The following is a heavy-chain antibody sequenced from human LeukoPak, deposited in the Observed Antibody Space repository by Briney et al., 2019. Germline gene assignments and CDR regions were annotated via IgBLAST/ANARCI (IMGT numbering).Heavy chain of an antibody. Sequence: GGSLRLSCAASGFTFSSYAMSWVRQAPGKGLEWVSAISGSGGSTYYADSVKGRFTISRDNSKNTLYLQMSSLRVEDTAIYYCAKAGASHTAMDFLFDYWGQGTLVTVSS. D-gene: IGHD5-18*01. CDR3: AKAGASHTAMDFLFDY. V-gene: IGHV3-23*01. CDR2: ISGSGGST. CDR1: GFTFSSYA. J-gene: IGHJ4*02.